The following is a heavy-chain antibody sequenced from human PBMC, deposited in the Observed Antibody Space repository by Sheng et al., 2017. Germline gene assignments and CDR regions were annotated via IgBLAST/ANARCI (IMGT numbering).Heavy chain of an antibody. CDR3: ARAYDSSGYDQEADAFDI. D-gene: IGHD3-22*01. CDR2: ISYDGSNK. J-gene: IGHJ3*02. CDR1: GFTFSSYG. Sequence: QVQLVESGGGVVQPGRSLRLSCAASGFTFSSYGMHWVRQAPGKGLEWVAVISYDGSNKYYADSVKSRFTISRDNSKNTLYLQMNSLRAEDTAVYYCARAYDSSGYDQEADAFDIVGQGTMVTVSS. V-gene: IGHV3-30*03.